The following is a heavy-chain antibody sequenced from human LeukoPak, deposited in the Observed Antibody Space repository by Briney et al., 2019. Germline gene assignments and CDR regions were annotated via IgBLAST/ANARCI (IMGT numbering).Heavy chain of an antibody. CDR2: IIPIFGTA. J-gene: IGHJ5*02. CDR1: GGTFSSYA. CDR3: ARAVSGYCSSDQGGYNWFDL. D-gene: IGHD6-13*01. V-gene: IGHV1-69*06. Sequence: SVRVSCKASGGTFSSYAISWVRQAPGQGLEWMGGIIPIFGTANYAQKFKGRFTITADKSTSTAYMELSSLRSEDTAVYYCARAVSGYCSSDQGGYNWFDLWGQGTLVTVSS.